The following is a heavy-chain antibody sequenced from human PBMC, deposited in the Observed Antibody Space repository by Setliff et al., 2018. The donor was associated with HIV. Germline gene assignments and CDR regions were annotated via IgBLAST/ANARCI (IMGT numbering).Heavy chain of an antibody. J-gene: IGHJ4*02. CDR3: AKGQGPVDY. CDR1: GYTFTAYY. CDR2: ISPASGGT. V-gene: IGHV1-2*06. Sequence: GASVKVSCKASGYTFTAYYIHWVRQAPGQGLEWMGRISPASGGTSYAEKFQSRVTMTRDMSITTAYLEVSRLRSDDTAVYYCAKGQGPVDYWGQGTLVTVSS.